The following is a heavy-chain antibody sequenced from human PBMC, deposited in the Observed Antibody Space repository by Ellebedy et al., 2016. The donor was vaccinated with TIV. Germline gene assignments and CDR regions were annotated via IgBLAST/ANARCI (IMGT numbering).Heavy chain of an antibody. CDR1: GFTFSDSY. CDR2: ISSRSTYT. CDR3: ATYDSNGYGYFAH. J-gene: IGHJ4*02. V-gene: IGHV3-11*06. D-gene: IGHD2-2*03. Sequence: PGGSLRLSCAASGFTFSDSYMSWVRQAPGKEPEWLSYISSRSTYTNYADSVKGRFTISRDNAKNSLYLQISRLRAEDSAVYYCATYDSNGYGYFAHWGQGTLVTVSS.